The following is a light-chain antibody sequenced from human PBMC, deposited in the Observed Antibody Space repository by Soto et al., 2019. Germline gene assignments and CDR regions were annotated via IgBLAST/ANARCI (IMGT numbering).Light chain of an antibody. J-gene: IGKJ1*01. Sequence: DVVMTQSPLSLPVTLGQPASISCRSTQSLIFIDGDIYLNWFQQRPGQSPRRLMYKVSNRDSGVPDRFRGSGSGTDFTLQISRVEAEDVGIYYCMQGAHWPPTFGQGTKVEI. CDR3: MQGAHWPPT. CDR1: QSLIFIDGDIY. CDR2: KVS. V-gene: IGKV2-30*01.